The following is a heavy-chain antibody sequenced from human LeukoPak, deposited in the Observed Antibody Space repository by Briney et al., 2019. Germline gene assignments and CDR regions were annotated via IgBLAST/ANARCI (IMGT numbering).Heavy chain of an antibody. D-gene: IGHD4-11*01. CDR2: ISWNSGSI. J-gene: IGHJ6*03. CDR1: GFTFDDYA. Sequence: PGRSLRLSCAASGFTFDDYAMHWVRQAPGKSLEWVSGISWNSGSIGYADSVKGRFTISRDNAKSSLYLQMNSLRAEDTALYYCAKGTIMTTVTTDYMDVWGKGTTVTVSS. V-gene: IGHV3-9*01. CDR3: AKGTIMTTVTTDYMDV.